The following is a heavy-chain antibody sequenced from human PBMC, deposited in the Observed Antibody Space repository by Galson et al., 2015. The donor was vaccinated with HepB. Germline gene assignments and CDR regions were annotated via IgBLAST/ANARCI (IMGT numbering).Heavy chain of an antibody. J-gene: IGHJ4*02. V-gene: IGHV3-23*01. CDR2: ISNSATVT. CDR1: GLTFSPFA. Sequence: SLRLSCAASGLTFSPFAMSWVRQPPGKGLEWISSISNSATVTYYGHSLKGRFTISRDDSKNTLHLQMNSLRTEDTAVYFCAKIMRRGPLVRGIIPDFWGQGTLVTVSS. CDR3: AKIMRRGPLVRGIIPDF. D-gene: IGHD3-10*01.